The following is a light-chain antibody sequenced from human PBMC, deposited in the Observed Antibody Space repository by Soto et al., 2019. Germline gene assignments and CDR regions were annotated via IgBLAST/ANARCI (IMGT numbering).Light chain of an antibody. Sequence: QSVLAQPPSVSGAPGQRVTISCTGSSSNIGAGYDVHWYQQLPGTAPKVLIYGNTNRPSGVPDRFSGSKSGTSASLAITGLQAEDEADYYCQSYDSSLYVFGTGTKLTVL. CDR3: QSYDSSLYV. CDR2: GNT. J-gene: IGLJ1*01. V-gene: IGLV1-40*01. CDR1: SSNIGAGYD.